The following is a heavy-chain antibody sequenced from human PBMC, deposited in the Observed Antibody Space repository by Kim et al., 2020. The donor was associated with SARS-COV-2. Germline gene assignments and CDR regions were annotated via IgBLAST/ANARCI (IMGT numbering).Heavy chain of an antibody. CDR3: ARDPGTLPAALYNWFDP. V-gene: IGHV3-21*01. D-gene: IGHD2-2*01. Sequence: VKGRFTISRDNAKNSLYLQMNSLRAEDTAVYYCARDPGTLPAALYNWFDPWGQGTLVTVSS. J-gene: IGHJ5*02.